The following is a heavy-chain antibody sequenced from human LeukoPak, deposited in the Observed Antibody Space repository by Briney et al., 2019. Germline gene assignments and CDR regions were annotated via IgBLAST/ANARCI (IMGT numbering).Heavy chain of an antibody. D-gene: IGHD5-24*01. CDR3: GKRDRSV. J-gene: IGHJ3*01. CDR2: ISDTGGST. CDR1: GFTFSNYA. Sequence: GGSLRLSCAASGFTFSNYAMSWVRQAPGKGLEWVSSISDTGGSTYYADSVKGRFTISRDNSNNTLSLQMSSLRVEATAIYYCGKRDRSVWGQGTMVTVSS. V-gene: IGHV3-23*01.